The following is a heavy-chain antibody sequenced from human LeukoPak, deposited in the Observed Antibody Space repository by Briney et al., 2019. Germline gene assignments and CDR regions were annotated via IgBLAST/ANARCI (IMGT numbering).Heavy chain of an antibody. D-gene: IGHD5-12*01. CDR2: IYHSGST. CDR1: GGSISSGGYS. J-gene: IGHJ5*02. CDR3: ARGGSGYALNWFVP. V-gene: IGHV4-30-2*01. Sequence: PSQTLSLTCAVSGGSISSGGYSWSWTRQPPGKGLEWMGYIYHSGSTYYNPSLKNRDTLSVDRSKNQFSLKLGSVSAADTAVYYCARGGSGYALNWFVPWGQGTLVTVSS.